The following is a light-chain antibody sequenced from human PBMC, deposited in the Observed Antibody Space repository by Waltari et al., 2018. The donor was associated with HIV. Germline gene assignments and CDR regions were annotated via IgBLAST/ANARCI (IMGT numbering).Light chain of an antibody. CDR2: RNG. J-gene: IGLJ3*02. CDR3: ATCDDSLSGWM. Sequence: QSVLTQPPSASGTPGQRVTISCSGSRSNIGKNFIYWYQQFPGTAPKLLIYRNGQRPSVVPDRFSGSKSATSASLAISGLRSEDEAEYYCATCDDSLSGWMFGEGTKLTV. CDR1: RSNIGKNF. V-gene: IGLV1-47*01.